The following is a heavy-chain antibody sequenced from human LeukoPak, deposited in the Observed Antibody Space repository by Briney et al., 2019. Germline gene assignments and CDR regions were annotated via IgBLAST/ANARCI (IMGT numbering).Heavy chain of an antibody. D-gene: IGHD1-26*01. V-gene: IGHV3-7*04. CDR1: GFTFSNHW. CDR2: IKQDGSEK. J-gene: IGHJ4*02. CDR3: ARGGGSYYNY. Sequence: PGGSLRLSCTASGFTFSNHWMSWVRQAPGKGLEWVANIKQDGSEKYYVDSVKGRFTISRDNAKNSLYLQMNSLRAEDTAVYYCARGGGSYYNYWGRGTLVTVSS.